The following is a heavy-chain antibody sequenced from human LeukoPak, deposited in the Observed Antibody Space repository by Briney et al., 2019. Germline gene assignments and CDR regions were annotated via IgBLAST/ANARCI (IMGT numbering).Heavy chain of an antibody. V-gene: IGHV1-18*01. D-gene: IGHD2-2*01. CDR2: ISAYNGNT. CDR3: ARDTRARYYYYYMDV. Sequence: ASVKVSCKASGYTFTSYGISWVRQAPGQGLEWMGWISAYNGNTNYAQKLQGRVTMTTDTSTSTAYMELRSLRSDDTAVYYCARDTRARYYYYYMDVWGKGTTVTVSS. CDR1: GYTFTSYG. J-gene: IGHJ6*03.